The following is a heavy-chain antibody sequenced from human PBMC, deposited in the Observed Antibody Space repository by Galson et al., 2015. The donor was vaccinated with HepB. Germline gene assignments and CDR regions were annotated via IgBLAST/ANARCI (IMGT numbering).Heavy chain of an antibody. CDR2: ISSTSSTI. V-gene: IGHV3-48*02. J-gene: IGHJ4*02. CDR3: ARERPYDYGVGSSYNSDDLDY. CDR1: GFRFSDCS. D-gene: IGHD3-10*01. Sequence: SLRLSCAASGFRFSDCSMSWVRQAPGKGLEWVSDISSTSSTINYADSVKGRFTVSRSNAENSLFLQMNSLKDEDTGVYYCARERPYDYGVGSSYNSDDLDYWGQGTLVTVSS.